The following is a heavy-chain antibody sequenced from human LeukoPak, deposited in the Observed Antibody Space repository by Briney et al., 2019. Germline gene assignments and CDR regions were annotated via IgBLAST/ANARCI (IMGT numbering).Heavy chain of an antibody. CDR2: ISSSSSYI. CDR1: GFTFSSYS. V-gene: IGHV3-21*01. D-gene: IGHD4-17*01. Sequence: GGSLRLSCAASGFTFSSYSVNWVRQAPGKGLEWVSSISSSSSYIYYADSVKGRFTISRDNAKNSLYLQMNSLRAEDTAVYYCARGFTTTTVTTGYWGQGTLVTVSS. CDR3: ARGFTTTTVTTGY. J-gene: IGHJ4*02.